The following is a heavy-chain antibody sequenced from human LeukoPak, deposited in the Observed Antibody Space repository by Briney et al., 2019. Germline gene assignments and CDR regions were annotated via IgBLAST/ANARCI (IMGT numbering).Heavy chain of an antibody. J-gene: IGHJ4*02. CDR1: GYSFTSFY. Sequence: ASVKVSCKTSGYSFTSFYIHWVRQAPGHALEWMGLVNPRGGNTMCPQKFQDRVNMTTDTSTHTVYVELTGLTSDDTGIYYCEGDAFWGQGTQVTVSS. CDR3: EGDAF. CDR2: VNPRGGNT. D-gene: IGHD3-3*02. V-gene: IGHV1-46*01.